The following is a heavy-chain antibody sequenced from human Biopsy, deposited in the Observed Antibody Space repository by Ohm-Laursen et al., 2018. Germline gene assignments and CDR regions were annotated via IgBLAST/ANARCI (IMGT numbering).Heavy chain of an antibody. J-gene: IGHJ2*01. D-gene: IGHD5/OR15-5a*01. CDR2: IWYDGSNK. Sequence: SLRLSCSASGFTFSNYGMHWVRQAPGKGLEWVALIWYDGSNKNSEDSVKGRFTVSQDNSKNTLFLQMNNLRAEDTAVYYCARDQSGLRGINWYFDLWGRGTLVTVSS. CDR3: ARDQSGLRGINWYFDL. V-gene: IGHV3-33*01. CDR1: GFTFSNYG.